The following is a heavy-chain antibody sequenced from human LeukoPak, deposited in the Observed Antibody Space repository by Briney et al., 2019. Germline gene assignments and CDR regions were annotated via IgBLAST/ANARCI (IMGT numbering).Heavy chain of an antibody. Sequence: GASVKVSCKVSGYTLTELSMHWVRQAPGKGLEWMGGFDPEDGETIYAQKFQGRVTMTEDTSTDTAYMELSSLRSEDTAVYYCATVWSVAQAFDIWGQGTMVTVSS. J-gene: IGHJ3*02. CDR2: FDPEDGET. D-gene: IGHD6-19*01. CDR1: GYTLTELS. CDR3: ATVWSVAQAFDI. V-gene: IGHV1-24*01.